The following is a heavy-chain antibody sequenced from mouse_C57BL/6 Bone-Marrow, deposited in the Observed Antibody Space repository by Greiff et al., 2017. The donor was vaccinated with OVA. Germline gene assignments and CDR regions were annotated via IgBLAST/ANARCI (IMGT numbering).Heavy chain of an antibody. CDR3: ARRASYGSSLDY. D-gene: IGHD1-1*01. V-gene: IGHV1-26*01. J-gene: IGHJ2*01. CDR2: INPNNGGT. CDR1: GYTFTDYY. Sequence: VQLQQSGPELVKPGASVKISCKASGYTFTDYYMNWVKQSHGKSLEWIGDINPNNGGTSYNQKFKGKATLTVDKSSSTAYMELRSLTSEDSAVYYCARRASYGSSLDYWGQGTTLTVSS.